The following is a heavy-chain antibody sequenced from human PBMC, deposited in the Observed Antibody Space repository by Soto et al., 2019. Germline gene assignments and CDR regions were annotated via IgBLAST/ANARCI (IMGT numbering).Heavy chain of an antibody. CDR2: IYYSGST. CDR3: ANCTWYFDL. V-gene: IGHV4-59*01. J-gene: IGHJ2*01. D-gene: IGHD2-8*01. Sequence: QVQLQESGPGLVKPSETLSLTCTVSGGSISSYYWSWIRQPPGKGLEWIGYIYYSGSTNYNPSLDSRVTISVETSKHQVSLKLRSVTAADTAVYYCANCTWYFDLWGRGTLVTVSS. CDR1: GGSISSYY.